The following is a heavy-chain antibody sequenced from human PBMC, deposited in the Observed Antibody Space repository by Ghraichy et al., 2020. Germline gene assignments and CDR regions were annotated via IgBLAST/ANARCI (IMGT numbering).Heavy chain of an antibody. V-gene: IGHV3-23*01. CDR3: AKDPLGREDAFDI. CDR1: GFTFSSYA. J-gene: IGHJ3*02. CDR2: ISGSGGST. D-gene: IGHD5-24*01. Sequence: GGSLRLSCAASGFTFSSYAMSWVRQAPGKGLEWVSAISGSGGSTYYADSVKGRFTISRDNSKNTLYLQMNSLRAEDTAVYYFAKDPLGREDAFDIWGQGTMVTVSS.